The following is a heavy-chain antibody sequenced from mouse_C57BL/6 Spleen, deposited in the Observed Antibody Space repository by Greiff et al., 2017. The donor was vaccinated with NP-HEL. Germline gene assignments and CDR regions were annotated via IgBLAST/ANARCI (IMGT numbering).Heavy chain of an antibody. CDR1: GFTFSDFY. Sequence: EVKVVESGGGLVQSGRSLRLSCATSGFTFSDFYMEWVRQAPGKGLEWIAASRNKANDYTTEYSASVKGRFIVSRDTSQSILYLQMNALRAEDTAIYYCARDYYGCVWGTGTTVTVSS. V-gene: IGHV7-1*01. J-gene: IGHJ1*03. CDR3: ARDYYGCV. CDR2: SRNKANDYTT. D-gene: IGHD1-1*01.